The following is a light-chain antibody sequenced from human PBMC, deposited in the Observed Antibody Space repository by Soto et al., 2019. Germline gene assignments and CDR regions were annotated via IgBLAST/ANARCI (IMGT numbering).Light chain of an antibody. V-gene: IGKV3-11*01. CDR2: DAS. CDR1: QSVSSY. CDR3: QQRSNWPGLT. J-gene: IGKJ4*01. Sequence: EILLTQSPATRSLSRGERATLSCRASQSVSSYLAWYQQKPGQAPRLLIYDASNRATGIPARFSGSGSGTDFTLTISSLEPEDFAVYYCQQRSNWPGLTFGGGTKVDIK.